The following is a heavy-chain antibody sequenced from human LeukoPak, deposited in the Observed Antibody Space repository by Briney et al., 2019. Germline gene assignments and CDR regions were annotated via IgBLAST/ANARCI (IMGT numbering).Heavy chain of an antibody. CDR2: IGWNSGSI. CDR3: AKVRSSSSNLGYYGMDV. Sequence: PGRSLRLSCAASGFTFDDYAMHWVRQAPGKGLEWVSGIGWNSGSIGYADSVKGRFTISRDNAKNSLYLQMNSLRAEDTALYYCAKVRSSSSNLGYYGMDVWGQGTTVTVSS. V-gene: IGHV3-9*01. CDR1: GFTFDDYA. D-gene: IGHD6-6*01. J-gene: IGHJ6*02.